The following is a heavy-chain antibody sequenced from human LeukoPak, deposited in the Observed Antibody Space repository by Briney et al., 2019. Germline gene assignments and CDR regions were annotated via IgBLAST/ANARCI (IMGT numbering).Heavy chain of an antibody. Sequence: GGSLRLSCAASGFTFSSYAMSWVRQAPGKGLEWVSAISGSGGSTYYADSVKGRFTISRDNSKNTLYLQMNSLRAEDTAVYYCARTHSPSGYYYFFDYWGQGTLVTVSS. J-gene: IGHJ4*02. V-gene: IGHV3-23*01. CDR1: GFTFSSYA. CDR3: ARTHSPSGYYYFFDY. CDR2: ISGSGGST. D-gene: IGHD3-22*01.